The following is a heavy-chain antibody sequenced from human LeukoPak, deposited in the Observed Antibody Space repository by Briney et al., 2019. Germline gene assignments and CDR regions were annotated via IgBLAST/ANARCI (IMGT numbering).Heavy chain of an antibody. V-gene: IGHV4-39*07. Sequence: SETLSLTCTVSGGSISSSPYYWGWIRQSPGKGLEWIGSIYSSGSTYYNLSLKSRVIMSVDTSKDQFSLRLTSVTAADTAVYYCARGGDSSSWSVDHWGQGTLVTVSS. D-gene: IGHD6-13*01. J-gene: IGHJ4*02. CDR3: ARGGDSSSWSVDH. CDR1: GGSISSSPYY. CDR2: IYSSGST.